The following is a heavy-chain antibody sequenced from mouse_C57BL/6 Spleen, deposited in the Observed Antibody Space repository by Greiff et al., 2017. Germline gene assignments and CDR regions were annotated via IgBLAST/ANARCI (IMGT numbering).Heavy chain of an antibody. CDR1: GFSLTSYG. D-gene: IGHD4-1*01. CDR2: IWSGGST. J-gene: IGHJ1*03. CDR3: ARLWDVEWYFDV. V-gene: IGHV2-2*01. Sequence: QVQLQQSGPGLVQPSQSLSITCTVSGFSLTSYGVHWVRQSPGKGLEWLGVIWSGGSTDYNAAFISRLSISKDNSKSQVFFKMSSLQADDTAIYYCARLWDVEWYFDVWGTGTTVTVSS.